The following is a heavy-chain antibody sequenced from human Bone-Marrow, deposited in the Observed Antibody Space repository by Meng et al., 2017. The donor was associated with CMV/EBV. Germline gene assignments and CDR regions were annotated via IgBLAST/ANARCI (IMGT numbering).Heavy chain of an antibody. Sequence: SVKVSCKASGGTFSSYAISWVRQAPGQGLEWMGGIMPIFGTANYAQKFQGRVTITRDTSISTAYMELGRLRSDDTDVYYCASGGFCGGDCYIKEDYYYYGMDVWGQGTTVTVSS. CDR2: IMPIFGTA. J-gene: IGHJ6*02. D-gene: IGHD2-21*01. V-gene: IGHV1-69*05. CDR1: GGTFSSYA. CDR3: ASGGFCGGDCYIKEDYYYYGMDV.